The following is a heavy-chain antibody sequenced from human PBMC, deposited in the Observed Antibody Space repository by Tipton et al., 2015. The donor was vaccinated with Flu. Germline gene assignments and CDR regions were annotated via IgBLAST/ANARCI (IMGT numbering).Heavy chain of an antibody. CDR1: GFNFNTYE. CDR3: AKDHGCTSATCPAKAFDP. CDR2: IDNSGSAI. Sequence: VQLVQSGGGLVQPGGSLRLSCAASGFNFNTYEMNWVRQAPGKGLEWVSYIDNSGSAIYYADSVKGRFTISRDNSKNTLYLQINSLRAEDTAVYYCAKDHGCTSATCPAKAFDPWGQGTLVTVSS. V-gene: IGHV3-48*03. D-gene: IGHD2-2*01. J-gene: IGHJ5*02.